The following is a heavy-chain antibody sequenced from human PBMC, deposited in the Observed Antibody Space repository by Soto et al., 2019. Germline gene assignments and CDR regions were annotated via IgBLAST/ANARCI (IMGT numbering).Heavy chain of an antibody. D-gene: IGHD3-16*01. V-gene: IGHV1-18*01. Sequence: QVQLVQCGDEVKKPGASVKVSCRASGYIFVNCGIAWVRQAQGQGIEWMGWISPYTGNTHSATKIQGRLTMTTDTSTSTAYMDLGSLTSDDTAVYYCVMVDNYVTPTPQDVWGQGTTVTVSS. CDR3: VMVDNYVTPTPQDV. J-gene: IGHJ6*02. CDR2: ISPYTGNT. CDR1: GYIFVNCG.